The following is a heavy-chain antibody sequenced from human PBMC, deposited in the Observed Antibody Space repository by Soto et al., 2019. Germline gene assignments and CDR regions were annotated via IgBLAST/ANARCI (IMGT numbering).Heavy chain of an antibody. J-gene: IGHJ4*02. Sequence: SVKLSCNASGGTFSSYAISWVRQAPGQGLEWMGGIIPIFGTANYAQKFQGRVTITADESTSTAYMELSSLRSEDTAVYYCARGGYYYDSSGYYHTALSFDYWGQGTLVTVSS. CDR3: ARGGYYYDSSGYYHTALSFDY. V-gene: IGHV1-69*13. D-gene: IGHD3-22*01. CDR1: GGTFSSYA. CDR2: IIPIFGTA.